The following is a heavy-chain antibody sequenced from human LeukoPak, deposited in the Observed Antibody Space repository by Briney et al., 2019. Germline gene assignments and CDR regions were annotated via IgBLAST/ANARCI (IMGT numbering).Heavy chain of an antibody. CDR3: ARASMRMTTAGLVDY. V-gene: IGHV3-7*05. J-gene: IGHJ4*02. CDR1: GFTFSSYW. D-gene: IGHD6-13*01. Sequence: PGGSLRLSCAASGFTFSSYWMSWVRQAPGKGLEWVANIKQDGSGKYYVDSVKGRFTISRDNAKNSLYLQMNSLRAEDTAVYYCARASMRMTTAGLVDYWGQGTLVTVSS. CDR2: IKQDGSGK.